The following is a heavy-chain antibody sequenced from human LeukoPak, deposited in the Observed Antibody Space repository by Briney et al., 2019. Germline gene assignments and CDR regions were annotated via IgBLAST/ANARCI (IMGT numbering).Heavy chain of an antibody. Sequence: GGSLRLSCATSGQRANLHTLNWVRQAPGKGLEWVAFIRHDGSNKYYADSVKGRFTISRDNSKNTLYLQMNSLRAEDTAVYYCAKGSKLLVFTRDHYIDVWGKGTSVTISS. J-gene: IGHJ6*03. V-gene: IGHV3-30*02. CDR3: AKGSKLLVFTRDHYIDV. CDR2: IRHDGSNK. CDR1: GQRANLHT. D-gene: IGHD3-9*01.